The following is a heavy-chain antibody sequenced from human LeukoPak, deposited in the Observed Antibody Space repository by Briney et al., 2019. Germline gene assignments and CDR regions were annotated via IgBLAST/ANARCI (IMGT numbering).Heavy chain of an antibody. CDR3: ARANDFWSGRYYYYYMDV. D-gene: IGHD3-3*01. J-gene: IGHJ6*03. CDR2: INPSGGST. V-gene: IGHV1-46*01. Sequence: ASVKVSCKASGYTFTSYGISWVRQAPGQGLEWMGIINPSGGSTSYAQKFQGRVTMTRDTSISTSYMDLSRLRSDDTAVYYCARANDFWSGRYYYYYMDVWGKGTTVTVSS. CDR1: GYTFTSYG.